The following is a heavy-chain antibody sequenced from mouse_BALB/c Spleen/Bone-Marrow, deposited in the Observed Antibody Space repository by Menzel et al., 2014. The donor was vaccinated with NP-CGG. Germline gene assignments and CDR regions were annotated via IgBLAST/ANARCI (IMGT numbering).Heavy chain of an antibody. D-gene: IGHD2-14*01. CDR3: ARWRYGYAMDY. Sequence: EVNVVESGGGLVQPGGSRKLSCAASGFTFSSFGMHWVRQAPEKGLEWVAYISSGSSTIYYADTVKGRLTISRDNPKNTLFLQMTSLRSEDTAMYYCARWRYGYAMDYWGQGTSVTVSS. CDR1: GFTFSSFG. V-gene: IGHV5-17*02. CDR2: ISSGSSTI. J-gene: IGHJ4*01.